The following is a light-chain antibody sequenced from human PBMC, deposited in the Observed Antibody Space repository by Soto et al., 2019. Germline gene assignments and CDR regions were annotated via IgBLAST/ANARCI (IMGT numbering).Light chain of an antibody. V-gene: IGKV3-15*01. CDR3: QQYNNWPPYT. Sequence: EVVLTQSPGTLSVSPGERATLSCRASQSIGRNLAWYQQKPGRAPRLLIYDVSTRATGIPARFSGSGSETEFTLTISSLQSEDFAVYYCQQYNNWPPYTFGQGTKVDIK. CDR2: DVS. CDR1: QSIGRN. J-gene: IGKJ2*01.